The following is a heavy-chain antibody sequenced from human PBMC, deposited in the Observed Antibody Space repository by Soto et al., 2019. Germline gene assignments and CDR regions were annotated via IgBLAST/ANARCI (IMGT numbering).Heavy chain of an antibody. CDR2: INPNSGGT. CDR1: GYTFTGYY. J-gene: IGHJ6*02. D-gene: IGHD5-12*01. V-gene: IGHV1-2*04. CDR3: ARDRGYSGYDSGAYYYYGMDV. Sequence: ASVKVSCKASGYTFTGYYMHWVRQAPGQGLEWMGWINPNSGGTNYAQKLQGWVTMTRDTSISTAYMELSRLRSDDTAVYYCARDRGYSGYDSGAYYYYGMDVWGQGATVTVSS.